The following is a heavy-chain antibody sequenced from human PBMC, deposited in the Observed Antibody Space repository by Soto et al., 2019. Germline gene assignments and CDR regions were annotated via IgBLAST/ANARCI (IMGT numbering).Heavy chain of an antibody. Sequence: SQTLSLTCAISGDSVSSNSAAWNWIRQSPSRGLEWLGRTYYRSKWYNDYAVSVKSRITINPDTSKNQFSLQLNSVTPEDTAVYYCARDEGNSVSYSLLGYYYYGMDVWGQGTTVTVSS. D-gene: IGHD1-26*01. CDR3: ARDEGNSVSYSLLGYYYYGMDV. CDR1: GDSVSSNSAA. CDR2: TYYRSKWYN. J-gene: IGHJ6*02. V-gene: IGHV6-1*01.